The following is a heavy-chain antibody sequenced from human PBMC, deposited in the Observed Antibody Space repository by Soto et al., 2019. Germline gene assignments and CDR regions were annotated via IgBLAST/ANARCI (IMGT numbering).Heavy chain of an antibody. J-gene: IGHJ6*02. D-gene: IGHD1-7*01. CDR3: CARTGTTSLPYGMDV. CDR1: GGTFSSYA. V-gene: IGHV1-69*13. CDR2: IIPIFGTA. Sequence: ASVKVSCKASGGTFSSYAISWVRQAPGQGLEWMGGIIPIFGTANYAQKFQGRVTITADESTSTAYMELSSLRSEDTAVYYCCARTGTTSLPYGMDVWGQGTTVTVS.